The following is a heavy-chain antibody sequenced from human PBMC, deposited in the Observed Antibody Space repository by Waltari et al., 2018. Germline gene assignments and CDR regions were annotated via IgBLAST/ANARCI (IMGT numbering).Heavy chain of an antibody. V-gene: IGHV4-38-2*01. D-gene: IGHD4-17*01. Sequence: QVQLQESGPGLVKPSETLSLTCAVSGYSISSGYYWGWIWQPPGKGLEWIGSIYHSGRTYYNPSLKSRVTISVDTSKNQFSLKLSSVTAADTAVYYCARVPHDYGGNSGYFDLWGRGTLVTVSS. J-gene: IGHJ2*01. CDR1: GYSISSGYY. CDR3: ARVPHDYGGNSGYFDL. CDR2: IYHSGRT.